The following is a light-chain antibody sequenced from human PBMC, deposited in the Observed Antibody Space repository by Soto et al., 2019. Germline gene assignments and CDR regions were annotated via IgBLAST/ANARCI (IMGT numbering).Light chain of an antibody. Sequence: EIVLTQSPGTPSLSPGERATLSCRASQSLSSNSLAWYQQKPGQAPRLLIYGASSRATGIPDRFSGSGSGTDFTLTISRLEPEDFAVYYCQQYGSSPRTFGQGTKV. J-gene: IGKJ1*01. V-gene: IGKV3-20*01. CDR2: GAS. CDR3: QQYGSSPRT. CDR1: QSLSSNS.